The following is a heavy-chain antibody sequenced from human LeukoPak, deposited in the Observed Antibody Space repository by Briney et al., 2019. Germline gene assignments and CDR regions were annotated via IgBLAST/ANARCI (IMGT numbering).Heavy chain of an antibody. CDR2: ISGSGGST. CDR3: AKDDSSGYLPYYYYGMDV. D-gene: IGHD3-22*01. CDR1: GFTFSSYA. J-gene: IGHJ6*02. Sequence: GGSLRLSCAASGFTFSSYAMSWVRQAPGKGLEWVSAISGSGGSTYYADSVKGRFTISRDNSKNTPYLQMNSLRAEDTAVYYCAKDDSSGYLPYYYYGMDVWGQGTTVTVSS. V-gene: IGHV3-23*01.